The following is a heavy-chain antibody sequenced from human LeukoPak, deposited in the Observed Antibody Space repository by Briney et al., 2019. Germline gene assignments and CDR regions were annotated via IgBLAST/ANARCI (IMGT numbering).Heavy chain of an antibody. CDR2: IYPRDSTT. CDR1: GYTFTHDW. V-gene: IGHV5-51*01. D-gene: IGHD1-26*01. J-gene: IGHJ3*02. CDR3: ATRISGSYYDAFDI. Sequence: GESLKISCKSSGYTFTHDWIGWVRQMPGKGLEWMGIIYPRDSTTRYSPAFEGQVTISADKSISTAYLQWSSLKASDTAMYYCATRISGSYYDAFDIWGQRTMVTGSS.